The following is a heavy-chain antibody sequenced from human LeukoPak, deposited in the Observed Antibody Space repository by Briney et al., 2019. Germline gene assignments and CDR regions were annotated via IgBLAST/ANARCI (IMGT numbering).Heavy chain of an antibody. CDR3: ARSLLGGNGDY. J-gene: IGHJ4*02. CDR2: MNPNSGNT. Sequence: ASVKVSCKVVAYDFTGYYIHWVRQATGQGLEWMGWMNPNSGNTGYAQKFQGRVTMTRNTSISTAYMELSSLRSEDTAVYYCARSLLGGNGDYWGQGTLVTVSS. CDR1: AYDFTGYY. V-gene: IGHV1-8*02. D-gene: IGHD4-23*01.